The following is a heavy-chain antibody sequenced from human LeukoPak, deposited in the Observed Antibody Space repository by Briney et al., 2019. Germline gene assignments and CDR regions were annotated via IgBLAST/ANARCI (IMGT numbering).Heavy chain of an antibody. V-gene: IGHV3-23*01. Sequence: GGSLRLSCAASGFTFSDYYMSWIRQAPGKGLEWVSAISGSGGSTYYADSVKGRFTISRDNSKNTLYLQMNSLRAEDTAVYYCLLGELFDYWGQGTLVTVSS. CDR2: ISGSGGST. J-gene: IGHJ4*02. D-gene: IGHD3-10*01. CDR3: LLGELFDY. CDR1: GFTFSDYY.